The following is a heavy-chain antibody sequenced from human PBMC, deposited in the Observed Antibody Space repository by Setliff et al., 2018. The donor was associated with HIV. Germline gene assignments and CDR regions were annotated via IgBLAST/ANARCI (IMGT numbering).Heavy chain of an antibody. CDR3: ARDEVRYYSGSERVRAGMDV. D-gene: IGHD3-10*01. CDR2: IYSSGRT. Sequence: SETLSLTCIVSGGSITSSGYNWNWIRQHPGKGLEWIGYIYSSGRTSYNPSLQSRVSISIDTSKNQFSLKLDSVIAADTAVYYCARDEVRYYSGSERVRAGMDVWGQGTAVTVSS. CDR1: GGSITSSGYN. J-gene: IGHJ6*02. V-gene: IGHV4-31*03.